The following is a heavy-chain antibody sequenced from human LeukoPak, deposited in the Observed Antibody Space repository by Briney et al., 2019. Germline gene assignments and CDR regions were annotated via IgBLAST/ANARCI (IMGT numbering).Heavy chain of an antibody. J-gene: IGHJ5*02. V-gene: IGHV4-31*11. Sequence: PSETLSLTCAVYGGSISSGGYYWSWVRQHPGKGLEWIGYIYYSGSTYYNPSLKSRVTISVDTSKNQFSLKLSSVTAADTAVYYCARGKLELRGGLYNWFDPWGQGTLVTVSS. CDR2: IYYSGST. CDR3: ARGKLELRGGLYNWFDP. CDR1: GGSISSGGYY. D-gene: IGHD1-7*01.